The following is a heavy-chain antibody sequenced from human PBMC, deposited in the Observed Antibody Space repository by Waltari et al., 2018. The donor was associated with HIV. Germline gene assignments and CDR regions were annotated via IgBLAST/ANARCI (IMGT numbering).Heavy chain of an antibody. V-gene: IGHV4-31*03. CDR2: IYYSGST. CDR1: GGSISSSGYY. Sequence: QESGPGLVKPSQTLSLTCTVSGGSISSSGYYWSWIRQHPGKGLEWIGYIYYSGSTYYNPSLKSRLTISVDTSKNQFSLKLNSVTAADTAVYYCARGWLSRGYYLWGQGTLVTVSS. CDR3: ARGWLSRGYYL. D-gene: IGHD3-22*01. J-gene: IGHJ4*02.